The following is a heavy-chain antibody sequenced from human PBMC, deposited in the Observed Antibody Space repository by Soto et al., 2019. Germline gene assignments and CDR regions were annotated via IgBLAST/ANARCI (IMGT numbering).Heavy chain of an antibody. D-gene: IGHD5-12*01. CDR1: GGSISSGDYY. J-gene: IGHJ5*02. Sequence: QVQLRESGPGLVKPSQTLSLTCTVSGGSISSGDYYWSWIRQPPGKGLEWIGYIYYSGSTYYNPSPKSRVTISVDTSKNQFSLKLSSVTAADTAVYYCARYSGYEGLRFDPWGQGTLVTVSS. CDR2: IYYSGST. V-gene: IGHV4-30-4*01. CDR3: ARYSGYEGLRFDP.